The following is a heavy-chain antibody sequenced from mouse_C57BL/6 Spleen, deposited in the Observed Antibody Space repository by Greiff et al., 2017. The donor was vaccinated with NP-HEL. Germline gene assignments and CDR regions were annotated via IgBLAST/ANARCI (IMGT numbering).Heavy chain of an antibody. D-gene: IGHD2-2*01. CDR2: IYPGDGDT. V-gene: IGHV1-82*01. J-gene: IGHJ2*01. CDR3: AAGYDDFDY. CDR1: GYAFSSSW. Sequence: VQVVESGPELVKPGASVKISCKASGYAFSSSWMNWVKQRPGKGLEWIGRIYPGDGDTNYNGKFKGKATLTADKSSSTAYMQLSSLTSEDSAVYFCAAGYDDFDYWGQGTTLTVSS.